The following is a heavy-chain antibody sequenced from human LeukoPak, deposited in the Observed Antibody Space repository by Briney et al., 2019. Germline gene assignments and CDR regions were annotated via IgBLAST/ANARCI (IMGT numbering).Heavy chain of an antibody. V-gene: IGHV3-21*01. CDR2: ISSSSSYI. Sequence: GGSLRLSCAASGFTFSSYSMNWVRQAPGKGLEWVSSISSSSSYIYYADSVKGRFTISRDNAKNSLYLQMNSLRAEDTAVYYCARGGYSYGGHRYWGQGTLVTVSP. CDR3: ARGGYSYGGHRY. J-gene: IGHJ4*02. CDR1: GFTFSSYS. D-gene: IGHD5-18*01.